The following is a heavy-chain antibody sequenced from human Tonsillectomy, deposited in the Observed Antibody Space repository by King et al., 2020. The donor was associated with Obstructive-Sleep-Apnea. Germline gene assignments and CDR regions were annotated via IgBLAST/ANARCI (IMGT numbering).Heavy chain of an antibody. V-gene: IGHV4-39*07. CDR2: IYYSGST. D-gene: IGHD5-18*01. CDR3: AGADRDTAMGLFDS. J-gene: IGHJ4*02. CDR1: GGSISSNNY. Sequence: QLQESGPELVKPSETLSLTCTVSGGSISSNNYWGWIRQPPGKGLEWIGNIYYSGSTYYNPSLKSRVPISVDTSKNQFSLKLNSVTAADTAMFYCAGADRDTAMGLFDSWGQGTLVTVSS.